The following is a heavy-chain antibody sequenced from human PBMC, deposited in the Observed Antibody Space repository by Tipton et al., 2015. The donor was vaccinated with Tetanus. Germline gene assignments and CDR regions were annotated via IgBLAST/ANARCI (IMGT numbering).Heavy chain of an antibody. J-gene: IGHJ6*02. D-gene: IGHD2-21*01. CDR1: GYTFTSYY. CDR3: ARDLRVMVAAQYYYYGLDV. Sequence: QSGAEVKKPGASVKVSCKASGYTFTSYYMHWVRQAPGQGLEWMGIINPSGGSTTYAQKFQGRVTMTRDTSTSTVYMELSSLGSEDTAVYYCARDLRVMVAAQYYYYGLDVWGQGP. CDR2: INPSGGST. V-gene: IGHV1-46*01.